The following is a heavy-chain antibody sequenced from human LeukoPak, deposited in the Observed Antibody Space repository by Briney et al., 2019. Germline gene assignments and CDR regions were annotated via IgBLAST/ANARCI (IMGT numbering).Heavy chain of an antibody. Sequence: GGSLRLSCAASGFTFDDYGMSWVRQAPGKGLEWVSGINWNGGSKGYADSVKGRFTICRDNAKNSLYLQMNSLRAEDTALYYCARDTSATGGIGAFDIWGQGTMVTVSS. CDR2: INWNGGSK. D-gene: IGHD3-16*01. V-gene: IGHV3-20*04. CDR3: ARDTSATGGIGAFDI. J-gene: IGHJ3*02. CDR1: GFTFDDYG.